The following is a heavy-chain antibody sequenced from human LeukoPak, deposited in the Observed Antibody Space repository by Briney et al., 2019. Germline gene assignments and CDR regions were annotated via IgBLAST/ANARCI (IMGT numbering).Heavy chain of an antibody. Sequence: ASVKVSCKASGYTFTSYGISWVRQAPGQGLEWMGWISAYNGNTNYAQKLQGRVTMTTDTSTSTAYMELRSLRSDDTAVYYCARDGEMATIGYYYYYMDVWDKGTTVTVSS. D-gene: IGHD5-24*01. CDR1: GYTFTSYG. CDR3: ARDGEMATIGYYYYYMDV. V-gene: IGHV1-18*01. J-gene: IGHJ6*03. CDR2: ISAYNGNT.